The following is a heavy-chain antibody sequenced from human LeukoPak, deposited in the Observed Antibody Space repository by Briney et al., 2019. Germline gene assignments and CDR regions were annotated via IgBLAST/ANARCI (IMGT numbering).Heavy chain of an antibody. Sequence: GGSLRLSCAASGFTVSSNYMTWVRQAPGKGLEWVSVIYKNAITYHADTVKGRFTISRDNSKNTLYLQMNSLRAEDTAVYYCAKGGRRLQFGFDYWGQGTLVTVSS. J-gene: IGHJ4*02. D-gene: IGHD5-24*01. V-gene: IGHV3-53*01. CDR2: IYKNAIT. CDR3: AKGGRRLQFGFDY. CDR1: GFTVSSNY.